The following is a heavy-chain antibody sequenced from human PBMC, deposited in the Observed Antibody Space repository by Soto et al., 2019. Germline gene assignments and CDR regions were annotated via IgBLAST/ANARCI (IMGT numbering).Heavy chain of an antibody. J-gene: IGHJ4*02. CDR2: ISYSGST. V-gene: IGHV4-59*01. CDR1: GGSMSSYY. CDR3: ARAGPDASVGF. D-gene: IGHD2-15*01. Sequence: NPTETLSLTCTVSGGSMSSYYWTWLRQSPGRGLEWIGYISYSGSTYYNPSLKSRVTISADTSKNQFSLRMNSMIAADTAVYYCARAGPDASVGFWGQGTLVTVSS.